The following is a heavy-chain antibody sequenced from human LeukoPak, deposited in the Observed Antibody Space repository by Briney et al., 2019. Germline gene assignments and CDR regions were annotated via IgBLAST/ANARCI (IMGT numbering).Heavy chain of an antibody. Sequence: SETLSLTCAVSGYSISSGYYWSWIRQPPGKGLEWIGEINHSGSTNYNPSLKSRVTISVDTSKNQFSLKLSSVTAADTAVYYCARGFVVYDFWSGYSNGGYFDYWGQGTLVTVSS. D-gene: IGHD3-3*01. CDR3: ARGFVVYDFWSGYSNGGYFDY. CDR2: INHSGST. CDR1: GYSISSGYY. J-gene: IGHJ4*02. V-gene: IGHV4-34*01.